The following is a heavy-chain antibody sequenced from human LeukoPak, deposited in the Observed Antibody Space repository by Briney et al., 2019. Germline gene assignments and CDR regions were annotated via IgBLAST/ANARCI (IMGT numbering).Heavy chain of an antibody. CDR2: MNPNSGNT. Sequence: ASVKVSCKASGYTFTSYDINWVRQATGQGLEWMGWMNPNSGNTGYAQKFQGRVTITRNTSISTAYMELSSLRSEDTAVYYCARGFGSPRKARPQKVNWFDPWGQGTLVTVSS. V-gene: IGHV1-8*03. CDR3: ARGFGSPRKARPQKVNWFDP. CDR1: GYTFTSYD. J-gene: IGHJ5*02. D-gene: IGHD3-10*01.